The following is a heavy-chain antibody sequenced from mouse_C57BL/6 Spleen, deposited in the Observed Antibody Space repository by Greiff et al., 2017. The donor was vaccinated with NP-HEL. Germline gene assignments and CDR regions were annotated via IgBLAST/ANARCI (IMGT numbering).Heavy chain of an antibody. CDR1: GYTFPSYW. Sequence: QVQLQQPGTELVKPGASVKLSCKASGYTFPSYWMHWVKQRPGQGLEWIGNINPSNGGTNYNEKFKSKATLTVDKSSSTAYMQLSSLTSEDAAVYYCARSHGSRGGDAMDYWGQGTSVTVSS. J-gene: IGHJ4*01. CDR3: ARSHGSRGGDAMDY. V-gene: IGHV1-53*01. D-gene: IGHD1-1*01. CDR2: INPSNGGT.